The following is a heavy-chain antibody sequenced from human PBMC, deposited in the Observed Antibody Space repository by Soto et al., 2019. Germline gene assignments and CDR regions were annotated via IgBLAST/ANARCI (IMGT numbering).Heavy chain of an antibody. CDR3: AREGPGVYSSFAKLERRSYYYYYMDV. CDR2: INSDGSST. Sequence: GGSLRLSCAASGFTFSSYWMHWVRQAPGKGLVWVSRINSDGSSTSYADSVKGRFTISRDNAKNTLYLQMNSLRAEDTAVYYCAREGPGVYSSFAKLERRSYYYYYMDVWGKGTTVTVSS. D-gene: IGHD1-1*01. J-gene: IGHJ6*03. V-gene: IGHV3-74*01. CDR1: GFTFSSYW.